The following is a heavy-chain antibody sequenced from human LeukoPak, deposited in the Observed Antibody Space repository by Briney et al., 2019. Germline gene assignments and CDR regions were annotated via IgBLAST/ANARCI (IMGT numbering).Heavy chain of an antibody. J-gene: IGHJ4*02. Sequence: GGSLRLSCAASGFSFSSYEMNWVRQAPGKGLEWVSYISSSGTNIYYADSVKGRFTIPRDNAKNSLYLQMNSLRAEDTAIYYCVRWDYWGQGTLVTVSS. CDR3: VRWDY. V-gene: IGHV3-48*03. CDR1: GFSFSSYE. CDR2: ISSSGTNI. D-gene: IGHD5-24*01.